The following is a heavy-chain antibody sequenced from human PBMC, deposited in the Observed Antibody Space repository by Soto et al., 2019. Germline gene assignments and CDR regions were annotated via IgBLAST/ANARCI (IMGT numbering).Heavy chain of an antibody. Sequence: KPSETLSLTCTVSGGSISSYYWSWIRQPPGKGLEWIGYIYYSGSTNYNPSLKSRVTISVDTSKNQFSLKLSSVTAADTAVYYCARSGSGWGSYYYYGMDVWGQGTTVTVSS. CDR1: GGSISSYY. D-gene: IGHD6-19*01. V-gene: IGHV4-59*01. J-gene: IGHJ6*02. CDR3: ARSGSGWGSYYYYGMDV. CDR2: IYYSGST.